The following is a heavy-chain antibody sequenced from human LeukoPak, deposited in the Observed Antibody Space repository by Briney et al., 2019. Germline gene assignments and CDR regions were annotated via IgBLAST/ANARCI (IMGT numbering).Heavy chain of an antibody. Sequence: GGSLRLSCAASGFTFSSFAMAWVRQAPGRGLEWVAVIGHGGYDIHYADSVKGRFTISRDNSKDILYLQMSSLRADDTAVYYCAKYCGGDCFRNFDSWGQGALVTVSS. D-gene: IGHD2-21*01. CDR2: IGHGGYDI. CDR1: GFTFSSFA. V-gene: IGHV3-23*01. J-gene: IGHJ4*02. CDR3: AKYCGGDCFRNFDS.